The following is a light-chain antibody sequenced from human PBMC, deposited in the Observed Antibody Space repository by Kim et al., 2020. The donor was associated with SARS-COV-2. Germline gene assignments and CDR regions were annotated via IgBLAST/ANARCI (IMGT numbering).Light chain of an antibody. V-gene: IGKV3-15*01. CDR3: QQYSDWPPLT. CDR1: QSVSSK. Sequence: VSPGERATLSCRASQSVSSKLAWYQHKPGQAPRLLVYDASTRATGIPARFSGSGSGTDFTLTISSLQSEDFAVYYCQQYSDWPPLTFGGGTKLEI. CDR2: DAS. J-gene: IGKJ4*01.